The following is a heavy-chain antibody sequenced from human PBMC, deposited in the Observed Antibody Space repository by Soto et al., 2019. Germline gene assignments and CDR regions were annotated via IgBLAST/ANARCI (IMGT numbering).Heavy chain of an antibody. CDR2: IYYTGST. Sequence: QVQLQESGPGLVKPSQTLSLTCTVSGGSISSGAYYWSWIRQHPGKGLEWIGYIYYTGSTYYNPSLKSRITIAVDTSKNQFSLKLSSVTAADTAVYYCARSTLEYYYDSSVGYWGQGTLVTVSS. V-gene: IGHV4-31*03. J-gene: IGHJ4*02. D-gene: IGHD3-22*01. CDR1: GGSISSGAYY. CDR3: ARSTLEYYYDSSVGY.